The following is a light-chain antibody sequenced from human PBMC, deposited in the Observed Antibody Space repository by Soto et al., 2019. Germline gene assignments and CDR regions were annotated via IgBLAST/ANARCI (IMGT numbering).Light chain of an antibody. CDR1: QSVLYSSNNKNY. J-gene: IGKJ3*01. CDR2: WAS. V-gene: IGKV4-1*01. CDR3: QQSYSTLFT. Sequence: DLVMTQSPDSLAVSLGERATINCKSSQSVLYSSNNKNYLEWYQQKPGQPPKLLIYWASTRESGVPDRFSGSGSGTNFTLIIGGLPAEDFAVYYCQQSYSTLFTFGPGTKVDIK.